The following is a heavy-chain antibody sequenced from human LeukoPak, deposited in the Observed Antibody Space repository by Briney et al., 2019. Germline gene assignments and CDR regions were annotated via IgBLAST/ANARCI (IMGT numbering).Heavy chain of an antibody. V-gene: IGHV3-7*01. D-gene: IGHD4-23*01. Sequence: GGSLRLSCEASAFTFSSYWMSWVRQAPGKGLEWVANMKEDGGEINYVDSVRGRFTISRDNAKNSLFLQMNSLRVEDTAVYYCARDRGYSTFDYWGQGTLVTVSS. CDR2: MKEDGGEI. CDR3: ARDRGYSTFDY. CDR1: AFTFSSYW. J-gene: IGHJ4*02.